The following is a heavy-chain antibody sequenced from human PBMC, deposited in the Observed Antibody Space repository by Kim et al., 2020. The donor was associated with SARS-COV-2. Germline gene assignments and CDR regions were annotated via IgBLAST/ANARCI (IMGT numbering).Heavy chain of an antibody. CDR2: ISWNSGSI. CDR1: GFTFDDYA. V-gene: IGHV3-9*01. J-gene: IGHJ4*02. D-gene: IGHD6-13*01. Sequence: GGSLRLSCAASGFTFDDYAMHWVRQAPGKGLEWVSGISWNSGSIGYADSVKGRFTISRDNAKNSLYLQMNSLRAEDTALYYCAKGNRYSSSCHYDYWGQGTLVTVSS. CDR3: AKGNRYSSSCHYDY.